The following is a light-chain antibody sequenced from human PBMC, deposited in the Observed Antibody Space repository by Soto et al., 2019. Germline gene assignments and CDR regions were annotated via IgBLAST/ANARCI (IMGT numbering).Light chain of an antibody. CDR1: QNIGNIY. CDR2: GAS. J-gene: IGKJ1*01. CDR3: QQYDSSLTWT. V-gene: IGKV3-20*01. Sequence: EIVLTQSPGTLSLSPGERATLSCRASQNIGNIYLAWYQQKPGQAPRLLIYGASNRATGIPDRFSGSGSGTDFTLTISRLEAEDFAVYYCQQYDSSLTWTFGQGNKVEVK.